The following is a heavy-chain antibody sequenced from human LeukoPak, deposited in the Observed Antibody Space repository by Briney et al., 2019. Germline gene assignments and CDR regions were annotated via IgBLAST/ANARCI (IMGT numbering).Heavy chain of an antibody. CDR1: GYTFITYG. V-gene: IGHV1-18*01. Sequence: ASVKVSCKASGYTFITYGISWVRQAPGQGLEWMGWISAYNGNTNSAQKLQGRVTMTTDTSTSTAYMELRSLRSDDTAVYYCARAAAGGSYFDYWGQGTLVTVSS. CDR2: ISAYNGNT. J-gene: IGHJ4*02. CDR3: ARAAAGGSYFDY.